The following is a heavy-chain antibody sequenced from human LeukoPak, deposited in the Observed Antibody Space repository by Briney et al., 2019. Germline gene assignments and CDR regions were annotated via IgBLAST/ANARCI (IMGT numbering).Heavy chain of an antibody. CDR1: GFIFSDYY. CDR3: AKATNTATGTPALAIDY. CDR2: ISSTSSYT. D-gene: IGHD6-13*01. V-gene: IGHV3-11*05. Sequence: GGSLRLSCAASGFIFSDYYMSWIRQAPGKGLEWVSYISSTSSYTAYADSVKGRFTISRDNAKNSLYLQMNSLRAEDTAVYFCAKATNTATGTPALAIDYWGQGTLVTVSS. J-gene: IGHJ4*02.